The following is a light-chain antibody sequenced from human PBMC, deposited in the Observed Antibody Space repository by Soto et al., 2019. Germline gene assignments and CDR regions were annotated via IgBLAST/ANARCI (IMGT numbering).Light chain of an antibody. V-gene: IGKV1-27*01. J-gene: IGKJ1*01. CDR1: LPISNY. Sequence: RMTQSPSSLAASVGDRVTITCRASLPISNYFAWYQQKPGKIPNLLIYAASTLQAGVPSRFSGSGSGTEFTLTISSLQSEDFAVYYCQQYNNWPPKGTFGQGTRWIS. CDR2: AAS. CDR3: QQYNNWPPKGT.